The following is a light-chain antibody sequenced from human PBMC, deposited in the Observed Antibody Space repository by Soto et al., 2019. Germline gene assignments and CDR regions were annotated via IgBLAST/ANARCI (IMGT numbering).Light chain of an antibody. CDR1: QTITTY. V-gene: IGKV1-39*01. J-gene: IGKJ4*01. CDR3: QQGYSTPLT. Sequence: DIQMTQSPSSLSASVGDRVTITCRASQTITTYLNWYQQKPGRAPKILIFAASSLQNGVPPRFSGSGSGTDFTLTVSILQTEDFATYFCQQGYSTPLTFGGGTKVDIK. CDR2: AAS.